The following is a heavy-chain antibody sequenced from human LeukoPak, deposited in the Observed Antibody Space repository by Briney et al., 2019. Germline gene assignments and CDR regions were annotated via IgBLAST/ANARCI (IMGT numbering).Heavy chain of an antibody. CDR2: IYYSGSP. CDR3: ARDAVTALQPYYFDS. J-gene: IGHJ4*02. D-gene: IGHD2-21*02. V-gene: IGHV4-39*07. CDR1: GGSISSSSYY. Sequence: SETLSLTCTVSGGSISSSSYYWGWIRQPPGKGLEWIGNIYYSGSPYYKPSLKSRVTISIDMSKNQLSLKMRSVTAADTAVYYCARDAVTALQPYYFDSWGQGTLVTVSS.